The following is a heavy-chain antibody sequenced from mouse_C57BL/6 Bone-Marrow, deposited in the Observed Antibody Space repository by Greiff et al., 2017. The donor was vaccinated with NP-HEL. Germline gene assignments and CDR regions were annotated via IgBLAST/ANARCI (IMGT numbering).Heavy chain of an antibody. Sequence: EVKLVESGGGLVQPKGSLKLSCAASGFSFNTYAMNWVRQAPGKGLEWVARIRSKSNNYATYYADSVKDRFTISRDDSESMLYLQMNNLKTEDTAMYYCVRHGAPAGVFDYWGQGTTLTVSS. CDR2: IRSKSNNYAT. CDR1: GFSFNTYA. J-gene: IGHJ2*01. CDR3: VRHGAPAGVFDY. D-gene: IGHD4-1*01. V-gene: IGHV10-1*01.